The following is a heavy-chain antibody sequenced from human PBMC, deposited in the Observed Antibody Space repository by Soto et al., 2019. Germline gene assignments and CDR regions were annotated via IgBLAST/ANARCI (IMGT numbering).Heavy chain of an antibody. V-gene: IGHV4-39*01. CDR1: GGSISDSGYY. CDR3: ADYSGTYNDAFDI. J-gene: IGHJ3*02. Sequence: SETLSLTCTVSGGSISDSGYYWGWIRQPPGKGLEYIGAIFYTGSTYYNPSLKSRVTILAGTSRSQFSLRLDSVTAADTAVYYCADYSGTYNDAFDIWGPGTMVTVS. CDR2: IFYTGST. D-gene: IGHD1-26*01.